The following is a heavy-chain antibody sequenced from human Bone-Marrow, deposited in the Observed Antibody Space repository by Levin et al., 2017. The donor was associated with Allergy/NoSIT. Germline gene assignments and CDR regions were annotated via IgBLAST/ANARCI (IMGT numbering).Heavy chain of an antibody. Sequence: ASVKVSCKVSGYTLTELSMHWVRQAPGKGLEWMGGFDPEDGETIYAQKFQGRVTMTEDTSTDTAYMELSSLRSEDTAVYYCATDQSGSYYEAPASWGQGTLVTVSS. CDR3: ATDQSGSYYEAPAS. D-gene: IGHD1-26*01. CDR2: FDPEDGET. J-gene: IGHJ4*02. V-gene: IGHV1-24*01. CDR1: GYTLTELS.